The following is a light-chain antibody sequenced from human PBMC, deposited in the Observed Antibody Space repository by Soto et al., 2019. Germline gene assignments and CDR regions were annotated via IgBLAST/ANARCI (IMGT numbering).Light chain of an antibody. CDR1: QSISSW. Sequence: DIQMTQSPSTLSASVGNRVTMTCRASQSISSWLAWYQQKPGKAPKLLIYDASSLESGVPSRFSGSGSGTAFSLTISSRQPDDFATYYCQQYNSYLTFGGGTKVELK. V-gene: IGKV1-5*01. CDR3: QQYNSYLT. J-gene: IGKJ4*01. CDR2: DAS.